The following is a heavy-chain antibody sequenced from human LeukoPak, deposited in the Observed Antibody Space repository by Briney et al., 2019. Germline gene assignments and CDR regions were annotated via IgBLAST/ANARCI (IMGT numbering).Heavy chain of an antibody. CDR1: GFTFSSYG. Sequence: RSXRHSCAASGFTFSSYGTHWVRQAPGKGLEWVAVISYDGSNKYYADSVKGRFTISRDNSKNTLYLQMNSLRAEDTAVYYCAKGPSLRYFDWLPRDPWGQGTLVTVSS. CDR2: ISYDGSNK. V-gene: IGHV3-30*18. CDR3: AKGPSLRYFDWLPRDP. J-gene: IGHJ5*02. D-gene: IGHD3-9*01.